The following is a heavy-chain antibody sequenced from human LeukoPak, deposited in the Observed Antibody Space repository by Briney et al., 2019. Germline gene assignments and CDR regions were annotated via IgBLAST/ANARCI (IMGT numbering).Heavy chain of an antibody. CDR1: GFTFSSYW. V-gene: IGHV3-74*01. J-gene: IGHJ5*01. CDR3: ARAATYLYGSVTYDWFES. D-gene: IGHD3-10*01. Sequence: GGSLRLSCEASGFTFSSYWMHWVRQIPGKGLMWVSRIESNGLTLYADSVRDRFTISRDNGKNTIYLQMNNLRVDDTAIYYCARAATYLYGSVTYDWFESWGQGTLVTVSS. CDR2: IESNGLT.